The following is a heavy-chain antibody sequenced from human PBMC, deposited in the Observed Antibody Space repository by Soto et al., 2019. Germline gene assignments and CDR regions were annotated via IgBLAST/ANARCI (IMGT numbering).Heavy chain of an antibody. CDR2: IGPKNGDT. J-gene: IGHJ4*02. Sequence: QVQLVQSGAEVKESGTSVKVSCKASGYTFTGHYIHWVRQAPGQGFEWVGEIGPKNGDTRYAQKFQGRVAMTKDSSLTTVSMELSNLSPDDTAVYYCGRGRSGELVVFYWGQGTLVTVHS. CDR3: GRGRSGELVVFY. CDR1: GYTFTGHY. D-gene: IGHD1-7*01. V-gene: IGHV1-2*02.